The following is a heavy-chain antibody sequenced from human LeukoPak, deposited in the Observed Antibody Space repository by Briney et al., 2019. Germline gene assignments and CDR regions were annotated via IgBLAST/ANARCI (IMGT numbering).Heavy chain of an antibody. CDR2: MSYDGSNK. CDR3: AKQLWFGELLYDKFDY. D-gene: IGHD3-10*01. CDR1: GFTFSSYG. V-gene: IGHV3-30*18. J-gene: IGHJ4*02. Sequence: GGSLRLSCAASGFTFSSYGMHWVRQAPGKGLEWVAVMSYDGSNKYYADSVKGRFTISRDNSKNTLYLQMNSLRAEDTAVYYCAKQLWFGELLYDKFDYWGQGTLVTVSS.